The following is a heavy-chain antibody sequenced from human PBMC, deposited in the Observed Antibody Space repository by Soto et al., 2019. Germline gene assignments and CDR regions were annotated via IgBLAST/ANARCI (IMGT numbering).Heavy chain of an antibody. CDR3: ARDSSSTSSPHYNYVMDV. J-gene: IGHJ6*02. D-gene: IGHD6-6*01. V-gene: IGHV5-10-1*01. CDR2: IDPSESYS. CDR1: GYSFTSYW. Sequence: GESLKISCKGSGYSFTSYWISWVRQMPGKGLEWIGRIDPSESYSNYSPSFQGHVTISAAKSISTAYLQWSSLKASDTAMYYCARDSSSTSSPHYNYVMDVWGQGTTVTVSS.